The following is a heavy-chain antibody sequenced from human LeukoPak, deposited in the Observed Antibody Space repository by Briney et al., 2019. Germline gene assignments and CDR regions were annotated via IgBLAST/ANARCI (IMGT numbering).Heavy chain of an antibody. CDR3: AKEGYYYDSSGYNYYYGMDV. CDR2: ISYDGSNK. J-gene: IGHJ6*02. CDR1: GFTFSSYG. Sequence: GGSLRLSCAASGFTFSSYGTHWVRQAPGKGLEWVAVISYDGSNKYYADSVKGRFTIPRDNSKNTLYLQMNSLRAEDTAVYYCAKEGYYYDSSGYNYYYGMDVWGQGTTVTVSS. D-gene: IGHD3-22*01. V-gene: IGHV3-30*18.